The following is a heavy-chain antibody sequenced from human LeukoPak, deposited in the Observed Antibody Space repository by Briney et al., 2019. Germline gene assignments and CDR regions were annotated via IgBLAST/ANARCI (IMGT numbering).Heavy chain of an antibody. CDR3: ARELWFVNAPGSWLDP. Sequence: SETLSLTCTVSGDSISSGDYSWSWIRQPSAKGLEWIGYIFHSGSSYYNPSLRSRVTISVDRSRNQFSLRLISVTAADTAVYYCARELWFVNAPGSWLDPWGQGTLVTVSS. D-gene: IGHD3-10*01. CDR1: GDSISSGDYS. J-gene: IGHJ5*02. V-gene: IGHV4-30-2*01. CDR2: IFHSGSS.